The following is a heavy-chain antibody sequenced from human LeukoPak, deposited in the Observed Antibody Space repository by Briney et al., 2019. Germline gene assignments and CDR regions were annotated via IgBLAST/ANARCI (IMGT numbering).Heavy chain of an antibody. Sequence: GASVKVSCKASGYTFTDYYMRWVRQAPGLGLEWMGWINANSGDTIYAQKFQGRVTMTRDTSITTVYMEVSRLRSDDTAVYFCARGRDGYNFAFDIWGQGTMVTVSS. CDR3: ARGRDGYNFAFDI. CDR2: INANSGDT. D-gene: IGHD5-24*01. CDR1: GYTFTDYY. J-gene: IGHJ3*02. V-gene: IGHV1-2*02.